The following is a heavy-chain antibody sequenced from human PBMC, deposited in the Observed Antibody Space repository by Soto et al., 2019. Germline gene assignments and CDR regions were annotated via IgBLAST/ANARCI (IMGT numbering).Heavy chain of an antibody. Sequence: SGPTLVNPTETLTLTCTVSGFSLSNARMGVSWIRQPPGKALEWLAHIFSNDEKSYSTSLKSRLTISKDTSKSQVVLTMTNMDPVDTATYYCARILDGRYNWNDVLFLDYWGQGTLVTVSS. D-gene: IGHD1-20*01. CDR3: ARILDGRYNWNDVLFLDY. CDR2: IFSNDEK. V-gene: IGHV2-26*01. CDR1: GFSLSNARMG. J-gene: IGHJ4*02.